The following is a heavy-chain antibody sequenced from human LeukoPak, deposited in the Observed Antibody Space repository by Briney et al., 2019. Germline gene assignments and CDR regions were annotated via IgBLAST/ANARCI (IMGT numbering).Heavy chain of an antibody. CDR3: AKSYSSSWYGY. CDR2: ISGSGGST. V-gene: IGHV3-23*01. J-gene: IGHJ4*02. Sequence: GGSLRLSCAASGFTFSSYAMSWVRQAPGKGLEWVSAISGSGGSTYSADSVKGRFTISRDNSKNTLYLQMNSLRAEDTAVYYCAKSYSSSWYGYWGQGTLVTVSS. D-gene: IGHD6-13*01. CDR1: GFTFSSYA.